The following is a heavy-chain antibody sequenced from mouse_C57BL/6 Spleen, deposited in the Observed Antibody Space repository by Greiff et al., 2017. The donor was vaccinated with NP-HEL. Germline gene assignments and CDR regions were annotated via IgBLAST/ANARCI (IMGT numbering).Heavy chain of an antibody. CDR1: GYTFTDYY. CDR3: ARFGYSNFSMDY. V-gene: IGHV1-76*01. D-gene: IGHD2-5*01. CDR2: IYPGSGNT. Sequence: VQLQESGAELVRPGASVKLSCKASGYTFTDYYINWVKQRPGQGLEWIARIYPGSGNTYYNEKFKGKATLTAEKSSSTAYMQLSSLTSEDSAVYFCARFGYSNFSMDYWGQGTSVTVSS. J-gene: IGHJ4*01.